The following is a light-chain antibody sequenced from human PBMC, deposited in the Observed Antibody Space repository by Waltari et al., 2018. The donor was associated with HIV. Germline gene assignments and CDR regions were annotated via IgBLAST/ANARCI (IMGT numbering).Light chain of an antibody. CDR2: DVS. CDR3: SSYTSSSTYV. J-gene: IGLJ1*01. Sequence: QSALTQPASVSGSPGQSITISCTGTSSDVGGYIYVSWYQQHPGKAPKLMIHDVSNRPSGVSNRFSGSKSGNTASLTISGLQAEDEADYYCSSYTSSSTYVFGTGTKVTVL. V-gene: IGLV2-14*03. CDR1: SSDVGGYIY.